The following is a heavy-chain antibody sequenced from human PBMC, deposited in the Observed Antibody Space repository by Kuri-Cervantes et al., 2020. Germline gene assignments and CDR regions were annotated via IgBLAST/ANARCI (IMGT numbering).Heavy chain of an antibody. CDR3: ARATDGVYY. J-gene: IGHJ4*02. CDR2: INHSGST. CDR1: GVSISSSSYY. V-gene: IGHV4-39*07. D-gene: IGHD3-10*01. Sequence: GSLRLSFTVSGVSISSSSYYWGWIRQPTGKGLEWIGEINHSGSTNYNPSLKSRVTISVDTSKNQFSLKLSSVTAADTAVYYCARATDGVYYWGQGTLVTVSS.